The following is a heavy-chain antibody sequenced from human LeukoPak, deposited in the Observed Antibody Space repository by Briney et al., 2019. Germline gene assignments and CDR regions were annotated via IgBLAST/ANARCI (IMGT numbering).Heavy chain of an antibody. CDR1: GFTFSSYS. Sequence: PGGSLRLSCAASGFTFSSYSMNWVRQAPGKGLEWVSYISSSSSTIYYADSVKGRFTISRDNAKNSLYLQVNSLRAEDTAVYYCARDYSSELYGGNSLDYWGQGTLVTVSS. V-gene: IGHV3-48*01. J-gene: IGHJ4*02. CDR3: ARDYSSELYGGNSLDY. CDR2: ISSSSSTI. D-gene: IGHD4-23*01.